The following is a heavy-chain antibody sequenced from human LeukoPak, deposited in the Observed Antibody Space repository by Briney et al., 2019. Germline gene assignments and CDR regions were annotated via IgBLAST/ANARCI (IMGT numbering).Heavy chain of an antibody. CDR2: IYYSGST. J-gene: IGHJ2*01. V-gene: IGHV4-59*01. CDR3: ARAVSSRTNWYFDL. CDR1: GGSISSYY. D-gene: IGHD2-2*01. Sequence: SETLSLTCTVSGGSISSYYWSWIRQPPGKGLEWIGYIYYSGSTNYIPSLKSRVTISVDTSKNQFSLKLSSVTAADTAVYYCARAVSSRTNWYFDLWGRGTLVTVSS.